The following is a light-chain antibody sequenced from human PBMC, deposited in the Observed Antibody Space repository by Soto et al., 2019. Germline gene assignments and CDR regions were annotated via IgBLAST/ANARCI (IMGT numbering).Light chain of an antibody. Sequence: QSVLTQEASVSGTVGQKVTLSCSGNRNNVGSYAVGWHQQISHGAPNTVMFGNSLPSGIPDRLSDSKSGTSASLAITGLQAEDEADYYCQSYDSTLSGFHVVFGGGTQLTVL. CDR3: QSYDSTLSGFHVV. J-gene: IGLJ2*01. V-gene: IGLV1-40*01. CDR2: GNS. CDR1: RNNVGSYA.